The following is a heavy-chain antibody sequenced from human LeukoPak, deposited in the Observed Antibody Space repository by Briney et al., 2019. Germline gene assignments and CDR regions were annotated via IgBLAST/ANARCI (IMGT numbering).Heavy chain of an antibody. J-gene: IGHJ2*01. CDR1: GGSISSSNSY. V-gene: IGHV4-39*07. CDR2: VFYSGSP. CDR3: ARGAFDL. Sequence: SETLSLTCTVSGGSISSSNSYWGWIRQPPGQGLEWIGTVFYSGSPYYNPSLKSRVTISMDTSKNQFSLNLTSVTAADTAVYYCARGAFDLWGRGTLVTVSS.